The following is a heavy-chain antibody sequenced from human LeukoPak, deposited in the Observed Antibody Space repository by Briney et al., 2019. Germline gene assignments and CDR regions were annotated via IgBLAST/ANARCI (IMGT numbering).Heavy chain of an antibody. V-gene: IGHV4-59*01. Sequence: SETLSLTCIVSGGSISSYYWSWIRQPPGKGLEWIGYIYYTGSTSYNPSLKSRVTMSLDASKNQFSLELNSVTPADTAVYYCARGGNYWPQWWFDPWGRGTLVSVSS. J-gene: IGHJ5*02. CDR1: GGSISSYY. CDR3: ARGGNYWPQWWFDP. D-gene: IGHD1-26*01. CDR2: IYYTGST.